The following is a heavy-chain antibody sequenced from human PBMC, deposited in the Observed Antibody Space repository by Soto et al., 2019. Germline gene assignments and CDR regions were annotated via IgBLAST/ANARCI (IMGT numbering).Heavy chain of an antibody. CDR1: GFTFSSYG. D-gene: IGHD4-4*01. CDR3: AKEVCPTVTGPCLGFDY. V-gene: IGHV3-30*18. CDR2: ISYDGSNK. Sequence: GGSLRLSCAASGFTFSSYGMHWVRQAPGKGLEWVAVISYDGSNKYYADSVKGRFTISRDNSKNTLYLQMNSLRAEDTAVYYCAKEVCPTVTGPCLGFDYWGQGTLVTVSS. J-gene: IGHJ4*02.